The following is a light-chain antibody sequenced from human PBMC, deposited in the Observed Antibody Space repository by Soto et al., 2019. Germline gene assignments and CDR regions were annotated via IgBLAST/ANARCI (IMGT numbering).Light chain of an antibody. CDR1: QSISSY. J-gene: IGKJ1*01. V-gene: IGKV1-39*01. Sequence: VHMTQSASSLSASVGDSVTFICRASQSISSYLNWYQQKPGKAPKVLIYAASSLQSGVPSRFSGSGSGTDFTLTISSLQTEDFATYYCQQSYSIPWTFGQGTKVDIK. CDR2: AAS. CDR3: QQSYSIPWT.